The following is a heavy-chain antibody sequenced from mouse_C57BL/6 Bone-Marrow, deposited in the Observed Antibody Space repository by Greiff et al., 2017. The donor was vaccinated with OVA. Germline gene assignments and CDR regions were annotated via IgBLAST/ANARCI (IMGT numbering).Heavy chain of an antibody. Sequence: SGTVLARPGASVKMSCKTSGYTFTSYWMHWVKQRPGQGLEWIGAIYPGNSDTSYNQKFKGKAKLTAVTSASTAYMELSSLTNEDSAVYYCTRSGDYDGPWFAYWGQGTLVTVSA. D-gene: IGHD2-4*01. CDR1: GYTFTSYW. CDR3: TRSGDYDGPWFAY. CDR2: IYPGNSDT. V-gene: IGHV1-5*01. J-gene: IGHJ3*01.